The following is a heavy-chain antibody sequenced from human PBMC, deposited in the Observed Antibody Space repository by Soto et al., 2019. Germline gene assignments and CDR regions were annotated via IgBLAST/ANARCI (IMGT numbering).Heavy chain of an antibody. CDR3: AREAHRGYSSSWYGYYYYYGMDV. J-gene: IGHJ6*02. CDR1: GGTFSSYA. Sequence: SVKVSCKASGGTFSSYAISWVRQAPGQGLEWTGGIIPIFGTANYAQKFQGRVTITADESTSTAYMELSSLRSEDTAVYYCAREAHRGYSSSWYGYYYYYGMDVWGQGTTVTVSS. CDR2: IIPIFGTA. D-gene: IGHD6-13*01. V-gene: IGHV1-69*13.